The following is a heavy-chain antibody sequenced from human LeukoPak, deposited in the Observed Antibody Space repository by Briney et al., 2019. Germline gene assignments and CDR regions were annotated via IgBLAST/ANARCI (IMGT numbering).Heavy chain of an antibody. Sequence: PSETLSLTCSVSGVSVGSAGYYWTWIRQPPGKGLEWIAYMYYSGNTNYNPSLKSRVTISVDTSKTQFSLKLSSVTAADTAVCYCARHHIAVGDISWGQETLVTVSS. J-gene: IGHJ5*02. V-gene: IGHV4-61*08. CDR3: ARHHIAVGDIS. CDR2: MYYSGNT. CDR1: GVSVGSAGYY. D-gene: IGHD2-2*01.